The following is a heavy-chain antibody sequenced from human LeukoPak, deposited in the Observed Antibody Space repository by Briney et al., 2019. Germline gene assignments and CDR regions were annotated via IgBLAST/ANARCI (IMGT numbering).Heavy chain of an antibody. Sequence: GGSLRLSCAASGFTFSRYAMHWVRQAPGKELEWVALISDDGSEKYYLDSVKGRFTISRDNSKNTLYLQMNSLRAEDTAVYYCAKEGAGEGGYYFDYWGQGTLVTVSS. V-gene: IGHV3-30-3*01. D-gene: IGHD2-15*01. CDR2: ISDDGSEK. CDR1: GFTFSRYA. J-gene: IGHJ4*02. CDR3: AKEGAGEGGYYFDY.